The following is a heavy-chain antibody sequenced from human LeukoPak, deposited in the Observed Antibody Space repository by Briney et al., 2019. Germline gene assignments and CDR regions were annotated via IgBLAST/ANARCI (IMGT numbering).Heavy chain of an antibody. CDR3: AIRRREDNWNDWGNWFDP. CDR1: GGSLTSHY. Sequence: SQTLSLTCTVSGGSLTSHYTGWIRHPHGKGRGWIWYIYYNGRTTYNTSLRRRVTISVDTSKYQFTLKLTSLPAADTPGYNCAIRRREDNWNDWGNWFDPWGQGTLVTVSS. V-gene: IGHV4-59*11. CDR2: IYYNGRT. J-gene: IGHJ5*02. D-gene: IGHD1-1*01.